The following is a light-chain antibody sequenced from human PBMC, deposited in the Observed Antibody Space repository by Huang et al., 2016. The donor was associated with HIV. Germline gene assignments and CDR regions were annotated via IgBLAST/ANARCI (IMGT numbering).Light chain of an antibody. CDR3: QQSYDTLRT. CDR2: SAS. Sequence: DIQMTQSPSSLSASVGDRVTISCRASQRVFTYFHWYQQKPGKAPRLLIYSASNLQSGVSTRFSGSGSGTDFTLTITNLQPEDFATYYCQQSYDTLRTFGQGTRLDI. J-gene: IGKJ5*01. CDR1: QRVFTY. V-gene: IGKV1-39*01.